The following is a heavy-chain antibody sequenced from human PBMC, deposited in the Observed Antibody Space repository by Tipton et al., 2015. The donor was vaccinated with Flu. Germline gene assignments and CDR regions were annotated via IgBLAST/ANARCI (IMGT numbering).Heavy chain of an antibody. J-gene: IGHJ4*02. CDR2: ISSSSSYI. CDR3: ARDGYGGDLPLAY. CDR1: GFTFSSYT. D-gene: IGHD4-23*01. V-gene: IGHV3-21*01. Sequence: SLRLSCAASGFTFSSYTMNWVRQAPGKGLEWVSSISSSSSYIYYADSVKGRFTISRDNAKNSLYLQMNSLRVEDTAVYFCARDGYGGDLPLAYWGQGTLVTVSS.